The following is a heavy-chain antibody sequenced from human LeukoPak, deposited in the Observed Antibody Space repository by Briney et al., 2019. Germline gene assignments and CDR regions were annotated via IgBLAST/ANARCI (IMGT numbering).Heavy chain of an antibody. CDR1: GLTFSNYW. V-gene: IGHV3-7*04. Sequence: GGSLRLSSAASGLTFSNYWMNWVRQAPGKGLEWVANIKQDGSEKYYVDSVKGRFTISRDNAKNSLYLQMNSLRAEDTAVYYCARGGGSTLFSWGQGTLVTVSS. CDR2: IKQDGSEK. J-gene: IGHJ4*02. CDR3: ARGGGSTLFS. D-gene: IGHD3-10*02.